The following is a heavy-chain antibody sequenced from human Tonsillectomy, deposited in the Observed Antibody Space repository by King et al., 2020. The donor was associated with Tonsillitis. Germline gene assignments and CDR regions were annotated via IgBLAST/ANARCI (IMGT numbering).Heavy chain of an antibody. CDR3: ARGGFWSGYGGNSAGYMDI. CDR1: GGSISSSYY. CDR2: IYYSGST. Sequence: QLQESGPGLVKPSETLSLTCTVSGGSISSSYYWGWIRQPPGKGLEWIGGIYYSGSTYYNPSLKSRVTISVDTSKNQFSLKLNSVTAADTAVYYCARGGFWSGYGGNSAGYMDIWGKGATVTVSS. J-gene: IGHJ6*03. D-gene: IGHD4-23*01. V-gene: IGHV4-39*01.